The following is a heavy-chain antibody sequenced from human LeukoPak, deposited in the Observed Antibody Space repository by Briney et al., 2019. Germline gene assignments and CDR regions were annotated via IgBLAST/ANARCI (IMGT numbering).Heavy chain of an antibody. CDR1: GFALSSYA. J-gene: IGHJ4*02. CDR2: TSSSDAGT. D-gene: IGHD5-12*01. V-gene: IGHV3-23*01. CDR3: ARGDIVATYGLDY. Sequence: GGSLRLSCAASGFALSSYAMSWVRQAPGKGLEWVSATSSSDAGTYHAESVRGRFTISRDNAKNSLYLQMNSLRAEDTAVYYCARGDIVATYGLDYWGQGTLVTVSS.